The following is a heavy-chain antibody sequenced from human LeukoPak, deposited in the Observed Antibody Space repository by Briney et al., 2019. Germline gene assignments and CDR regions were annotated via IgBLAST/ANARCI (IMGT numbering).Heavy chain of an antibody. CDR2: MNPNSGKT. Sequence: ASVKVSCKASGYTLTSYDINWVRQATGQGLEWMGWMNPNSGKTGYAQKFQGRITITRNTSMSTAYMELTSLRSEDTAIYYCAREPPSSYFDYWGRGPLVTASS. CDR3: AREPPSSYFDY. V-gene: IGHV1-8*01. CDR1: GYTLTSYD. J-gene: IGHJ4*02. D-gene: IGHD1-14*01.